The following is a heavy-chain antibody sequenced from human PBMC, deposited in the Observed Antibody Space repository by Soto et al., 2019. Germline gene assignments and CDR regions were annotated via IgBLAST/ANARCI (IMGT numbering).Heavy chain of an antibody. D-gene: IGHD5-12*01. CDR2: INPSGGST. V-gene: IGHV1-46*01. CDR1: GYTFTSYY. J-gene: IGHJ4*02. CDR3: VRDSPIGSVYSGYDAIDH. Sequence: ASVKVSCKASGYTFTSYYIHWVRQAPGQGLEWMGIINPSGGSTSYAQKFQGRVTITADKSTITVYMELSSLRSEDTAVYYCVRDSPIGSVYSGYDAIDHWGQGTLVTVSS.